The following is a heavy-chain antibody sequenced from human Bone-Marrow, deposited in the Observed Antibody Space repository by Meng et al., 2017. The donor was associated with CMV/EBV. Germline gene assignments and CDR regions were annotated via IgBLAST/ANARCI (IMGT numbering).Heavy chain of an antibody. D-gene: IGHD2-2*02. CDR3: ARLVVPAAIRGNNWFDP. V-gene: IGHV4-30-4*08. CDR2: IYYSGST. J-gene: IGHJ5*02. CDR1: MSSGDYY. Sequence: MSSGDYYWSWIRQPPGKGLEWIGYIYYSGSTYYNPSLKSRVTISVDTSKNQFSLKLSSVTAADTAVYYCARLVVPAAIRGNNWFDPWGQGTLVTVSS.